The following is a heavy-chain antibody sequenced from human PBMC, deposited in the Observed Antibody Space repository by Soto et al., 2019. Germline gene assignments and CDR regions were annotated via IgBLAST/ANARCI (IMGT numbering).Heavy chain of an antibody. D-gene: IGHD3-3*01. Sequence: GGSLRLSCAASGFTFSSYSMNWVRQAPGKGLEWVSYISSSSSTIYYADSVKGRFTISRDNAKNSLYLQMNSLRAEDTAVYYCARDAGGYYDFWSGYSFNDYYYYMDVWGKGTTVTVSS. CDR3: ARDAGGYYDFWSGYSFNDYYYYMDV. V-gene: IGHV3-48*01. CDR2: ISSSSSTI. CDR1: GFTFSSYS. J-gene: IGHJ6*03.